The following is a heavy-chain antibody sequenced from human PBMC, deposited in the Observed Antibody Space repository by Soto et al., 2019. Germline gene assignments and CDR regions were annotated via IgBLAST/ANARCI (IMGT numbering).Heavy chain of an antibody. CDR2: IYSGGST. Sequence: GGSLRLSCAASGFTVSSNYMSWVRQAPGKGLEWVSVIYSGGSTYYADSVRGRFTISRDNAKNSLYLQMNGLRAEDTAVYSCARGITLPNPLDYWGQGTLVTVSS. J-gene: IGHJ4*02. V-gene: IGHV3-66*01. CDR1: GFTVSSNY. CDR3: ARGITLPNPLDY. D-gene: IGHD1-20*01.